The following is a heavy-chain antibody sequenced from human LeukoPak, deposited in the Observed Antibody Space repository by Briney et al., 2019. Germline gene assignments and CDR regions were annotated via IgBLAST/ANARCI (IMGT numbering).Heavy chain of an antibody. Sequence: GGSLRLSCAASGFTFSSYAMSWVRQAPGKGLEWVSAISGSGGSTYYADSVKGRFTISRDNSKNTLYLQMNSLRAEDTAVYYCAKYSRWDIVVVPAAPNDYWGQGTLVTVSS. D-gene: IGHD2-2*01. CDR3: AKYSRWDIVVVPAAPNDY. V-gene: IGHV3-23*01. J-gene: IGHJ4*02. CDR1: GFTFSSYA. CDR2: ISGSGGST.